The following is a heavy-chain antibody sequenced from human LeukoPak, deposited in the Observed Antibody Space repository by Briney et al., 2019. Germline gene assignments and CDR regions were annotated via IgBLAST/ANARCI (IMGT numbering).Heavy chain of an antibody. Sequence: PGGSLRLSCAASGFTFSSFNMNWVRQPPGKGLEWIGEIYHGGSTNYNPSLKSRVTISVDKSKNQFSLELSSVTAADTAVYYCARKYGLSYGSYFDSWGQGTLVTVSS. J-gene: IGHJ4*02. V-gene: IGHV4-4*02. CDR3: ARKYGLSYGSYFDS. D-gene: IGHD5-18*01. CDR1: GFTFSSFNM. CDR2: IYHGGST.